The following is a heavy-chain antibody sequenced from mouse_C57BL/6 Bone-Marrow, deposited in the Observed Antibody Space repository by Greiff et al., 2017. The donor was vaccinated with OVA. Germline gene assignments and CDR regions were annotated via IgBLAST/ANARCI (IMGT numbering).Heavy chain of an antibody. Sequence: QVQLKQSGAELARPGASVKLSCKASGYTFTSYGISWVKQRTGQGLEWIGEIYPRSGNTYYNEKFKGKATLTADKSSSTAYMELRSLTSEDSAVYFCARRADYGYSAWFAYWGQGTLVTVSA. D-gene: IGHD2-2*01. V-gene: IGHV1-81*01. CDR2: IYPRSGNT. CDR1: GYTFTSYG. CDR3: ARRADYGYSAWFAY. J-gene: IGHJ3*01.